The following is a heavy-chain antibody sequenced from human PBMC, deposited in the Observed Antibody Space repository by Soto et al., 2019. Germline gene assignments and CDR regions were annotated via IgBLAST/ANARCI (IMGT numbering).Heavy chain of an antibody. Sequence: QVQLVQSGAEVKKPGASVKVSCKASGYTFTSYGISWVRQAPGQGLEWMGWISAYNGNTDYPPKLQGRVTMTTDTSTSTAYMELRSLRSDDTAVYYCAREGYCISTSCYASALDYWGQGTLVTVSS. CDR2: ISAYNGNT. J-gene: IGHJ4*02. D-gene: IGHD2-2*01. CDR1: GYTFTSYG. V-gene: IGHV1-18*01. CDR3: AREGYCISTSCYASALDY.